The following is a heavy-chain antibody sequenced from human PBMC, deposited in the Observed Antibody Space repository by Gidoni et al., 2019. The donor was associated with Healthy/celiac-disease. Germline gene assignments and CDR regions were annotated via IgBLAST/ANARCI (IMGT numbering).Heavy chain of an antibody. V-gene: IGHV3-30-3*01. Sequence: QVQLVESGGGVVQPGRSLRLSCAASGFPFSSYAMHWVRQAPGKGLECVAVISYDGSNKYYADSVKGRFTISRDNSKNTLYLQMNSLRAEDTAVYYCARDLRVGSSSRDYWGQGTLVTVSS. CDR3: ARDLRVGSSSRDY. CDR2: ISYDGSNK. J-gene: IGHJ4*02. CDR1: GFPFSSYA. D-gene: IGHD6-6*01.